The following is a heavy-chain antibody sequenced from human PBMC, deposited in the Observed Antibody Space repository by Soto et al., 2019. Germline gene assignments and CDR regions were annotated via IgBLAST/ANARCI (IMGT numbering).Heavy chain of an antibody. CDR2: VNHSGTT. CDR1: GGSFSGYY. D-gene: IGHD2-2*01. Sequence: SETLSLTCAVYGGSFSGYYWTWIRQFPEKGLEWIGEVNHSGTTYYNPSLKTQVTISVHTPKNQFCLKRSSVTAADTAVYYCARGIGYCSSINCYSSRRLRFDSWGQGTLVTVSS. V-gene: IGHV4-34*01. J-gene: IGHJ4*02. CDR3: ARGIGYCSSINCYSSRRLRFDS.